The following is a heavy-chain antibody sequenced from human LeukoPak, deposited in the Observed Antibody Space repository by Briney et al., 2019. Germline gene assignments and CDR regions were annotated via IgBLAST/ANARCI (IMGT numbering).Heavy chain of an antibody. Sequence: SQTLSLTCAISGDSVSSNSAAWNWIRQSPSSGLEWLGRTYYRSKWYNDYAVSVKSRITINPDTSKNQFSLQLNSVTPEDTAVYYCAREILPSYYYGSGNIDYWGQGTLVTVSS. D-gene: IGHD3-10*01. CDR2: TYYRSKWYN. J-gene: IGHJ4*02. CDR3: AREILPSYYYGSGNIDY. V-gene: IGHV6-1*01. CDR1: GDSVSSNSAA.